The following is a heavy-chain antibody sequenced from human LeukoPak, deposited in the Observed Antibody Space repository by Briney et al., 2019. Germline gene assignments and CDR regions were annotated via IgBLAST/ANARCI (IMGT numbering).Heavy chain of an antibody. CDR3: AKDSTVITMIVPKAFDY. CDR1: GFTFSSYA. J-gene: IGHJ4*02. D-gene: IGHD3-22*01. CDR2: ISGSGGST. Sequence: PGGSLRLSCAASGFTFSSYAMSWVRQAPGKGPEWVSAISGSGGSTYYADSVKGRFTISRDNSKNTLYLQMNSLRAEDTAVYYCAKDSTVITMIVPKAFDYWGQGTLVTVSS. V-gene: IGHV3-23*01.